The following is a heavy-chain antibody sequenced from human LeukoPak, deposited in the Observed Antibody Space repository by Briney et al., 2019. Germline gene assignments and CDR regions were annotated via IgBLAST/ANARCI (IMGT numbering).Heavy chain of an antibody. CDR2: IIPIFGTT. Sequence: ASVKVSCKTSGGTFSLYAVSWVRQAPGQGLEWMGGIIPIFGTTNYAQNFQGRDTITTDESTSTAYMELSSLRPEDTAVYYCARGNYYYYYMDVWGKGTTVTVS. CDR3: ARGNYYYYYMDV. J-gene: IGHJ6*03. CDR1: GGTFSLYA. V-gene: IGHV1-69*05.